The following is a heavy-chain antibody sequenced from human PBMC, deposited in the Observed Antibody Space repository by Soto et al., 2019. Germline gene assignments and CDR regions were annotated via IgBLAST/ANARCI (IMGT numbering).Heavy chain of an antibody. D-gene: IGHD3-3*01. CDR2: INHSGST. J-gene: IGHJ4*02. Sequence: SETLSLTCAVYGGSFSGYYWSWIRRPPGKGLEWIGEINHSGSTNYNPSLKSRVTISVDTSKNQFSLKLSSVTAADTAVYYCARVTGFWSGYFDYWGQGTPVTVSS. CDR3: ARVTGFWSGYFDY. V-gene: IGHV4-34*01. CDR1: GGSFSGYY.